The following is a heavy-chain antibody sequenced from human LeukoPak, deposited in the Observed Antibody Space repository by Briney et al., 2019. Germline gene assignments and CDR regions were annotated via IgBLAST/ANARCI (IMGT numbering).Heavy chain of an antibody. Sequence: SETLSLTCTVSGGSISSYFWSWIRQPPGKGLEWIGYIPDSGSTDYNASLRSRVTMSVDTSKNQFSLNLNSVTAADTAVYYCARHERMTTYDYWGQGTLVTVSS. CDR3: ARHERMTTYDY. D-gene: IGHD4-11*01. V-gene: IGHV4-59*08. J-gene: IGHJ4*02. CDR1: GGSISSYF. CDR2: IPDSGST.